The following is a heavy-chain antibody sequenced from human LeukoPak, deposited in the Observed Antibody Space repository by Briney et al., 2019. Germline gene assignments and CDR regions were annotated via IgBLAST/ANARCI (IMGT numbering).Heavy chain of an antibody. D-gene: IGHD2-15*01. CDR1: GGSISSGDYY. J-gene: IGHJ4*02. V-gene: IGHV4-30-4*01. CDR3: ARGYCSGGSCYSSSDPHFDY. CDR2: IYYSGST. Sequence: MSSETLSLPCTVSGGSISSGDYYWSWIRQPPGKGLEWIGYIYYSGSTYYNPSLKSRVTISVDTSKNQFSLKLSSVTAADTAVYYCARGYCSGGSCYSSSDPHFDYWGQGTLVTVSS.